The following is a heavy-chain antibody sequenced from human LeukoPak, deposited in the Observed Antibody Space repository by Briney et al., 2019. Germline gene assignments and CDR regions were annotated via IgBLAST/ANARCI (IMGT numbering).Heavy chain of an antibody. CDR2: IYYSGST. Sequence: SETLSLTCTVSGGSISSSSYYWGWIRQPPGKGLEWIGSIYYSGSTYYNPSLKSRVTISVDTSKNQFSLKLSSVTAADTAVYYCARDVLLWFGEFRHEAHFDYWGQGTLVTVSS. CDR3: ARDVLLWFGEFRHEAHFDY. V-gene: IGHV4-39*01. D-gene: IGHD3-10*01. CDR1: GGSISSSSYY. J-gene: IGHJ4*02.